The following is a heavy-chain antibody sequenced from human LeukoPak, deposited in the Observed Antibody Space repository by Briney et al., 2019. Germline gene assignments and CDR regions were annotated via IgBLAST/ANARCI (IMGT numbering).Heavy chain of an antibody. Sequence: SGGSLRLSCAASGFTFSSYSMNWVRQAPGKGLEWVSSISSSSSYIYHADSVKGRFTISRDNAKNSLYLQMNSLRAEDTAVYYCARDYYDSSGYTDYWGQGTLVTVSS. CDR1: GFTFSSYS. V-gene: IGHV3-21*01. CDR3: ARDYYDSSGYTDY. J-gene: IGHJ4*02. CDR2: ISSSSSYI. D-gene: IGHD3-22*01.